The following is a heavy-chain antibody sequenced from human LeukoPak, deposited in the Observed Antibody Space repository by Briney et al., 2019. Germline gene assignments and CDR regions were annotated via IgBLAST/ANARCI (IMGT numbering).Heavy chain of an antibody. CDR1: ADSFSSHY. J-gene: IGHJ3*02. V-gene: IGHV4-59*11. CDR2: ISYIGST. CDR3: ARDLVTVTKGFDI. D-gene: IGHD4-17*01. Sequence: SETLSLTCAVSADSFSSHYWTWIRQPTGKGLERIGYISYIGSTNYNPSLKSRVTISIDTSKNQFSLKLTSVTAADTAVYYCARDLVTVTKGFDIWGQGTMVSVSS.